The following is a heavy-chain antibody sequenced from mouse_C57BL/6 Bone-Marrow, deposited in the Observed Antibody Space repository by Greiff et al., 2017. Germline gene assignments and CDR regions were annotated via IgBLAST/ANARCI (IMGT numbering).Heavy chain of an antibody. CDR1: GFNIKDDY. J-gene: IGHJ3*01. CDR2: IDPENGDT. Sequence: VQLQQSGAELVRPGASVKLSCTASGFNIKDDYMHWVKQRPEQGLEWIGWIDPENGDTEYASKFQGKATITADTASNTAYLQLSSLTSEDTAVEYCTTVWRFAYWGQGTLVTVSA. V-gene: IGHV14-4*01. CDR3: TTVWRFAY.